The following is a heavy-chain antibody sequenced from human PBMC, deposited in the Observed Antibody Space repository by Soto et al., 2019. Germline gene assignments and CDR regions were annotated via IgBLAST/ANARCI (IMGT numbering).Heavy chain of an antibody. D-gene: IGHD2-15*01. V-gene: IGHV1-3*01. CDR3: ARDLGWVAYFDY. Sequence: VLVKRSRKAFGYTYTSYAMHWGRMAPGQRLEWMGWINAGNGNTKYSQKFQGRVTITRDTSASTAYMELSSLRSEDTAVYYCARDLGWVAYFDYWGQGTLVTVSS. CDR2: INAGNGNT. J-gene: IGHJ4*02. CDR1: GYTYTSYA.